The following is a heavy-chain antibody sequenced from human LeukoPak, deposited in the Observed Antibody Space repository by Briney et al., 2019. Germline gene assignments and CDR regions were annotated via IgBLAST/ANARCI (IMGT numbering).Heavy chain of an antibody. CDR2: IYHSGST. CDR3: ARNGFRVPNLLGY. CDR1: GYSITSGYY. D-gene: IGHD2-8*01. V-gene: IGHV4-38-2*01. J-gene: IGHJ4*02. Sequence: TSETLSLTCVVSGYSITSGYYWGWIRQPPGKGLEWIGSIYHSGSTYYNPSLKSRLTISVDTFKNQFSPKVSSVTAADTAVYYCARNGFRVPNLLGYWGQGTLVTVSS.